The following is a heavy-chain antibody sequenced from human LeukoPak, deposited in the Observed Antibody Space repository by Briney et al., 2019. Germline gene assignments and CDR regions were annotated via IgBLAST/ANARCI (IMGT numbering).Heavy chain of an antibody. J-gene: IGHJ5*02. D-gene: IGHD4-17*01. CDR1: GFSFSSFA. Sequence: PGGSPRLSCAASGFSFSSFAMTWVRQAPGKGLEWVSSITGGHYATYNTDSVKGRFTISRDNAKNTLFLQMHSLGADDTAIYYCTKDPNGDYIGAFDPWGQGTLVTVSS. V-gene: IGHV3-23*01. CDR3: TKDPNGDYIGAFDP. CDR2: ITGGHYAT.